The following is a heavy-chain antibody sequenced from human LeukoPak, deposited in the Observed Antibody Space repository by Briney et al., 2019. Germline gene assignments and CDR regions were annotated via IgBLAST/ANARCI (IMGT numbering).Heavy chain of an antibody. CDR1: GGSFSGYY. Sequence: SETLSLTCAVYGGSFSGYYWSWIRQPLGKGLEWIGEINHSGSTNYNPSLKSRVTISVDTSKNQFSLKLSSVTAADTAVYYCARGLGCSGGSCTLKFDYWGQGTLVTVSS. CDR3: ARGLGCSGGSCTLKFDY. D-gene: IGHD2-15*01. CDR2: INHSGST. V-gene: IGHV4-34*01. J-gene: IGHJ4*02.